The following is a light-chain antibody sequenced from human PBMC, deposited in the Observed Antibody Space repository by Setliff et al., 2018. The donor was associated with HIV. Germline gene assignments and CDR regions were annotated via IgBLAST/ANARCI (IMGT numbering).Light chain of an antibody. CDR2: EVS. V-gene: IGLV2-23*02. J-gene: IGLJ1*01. CDR3: CSYAGSSTYV. CDR1: SSDVGSYNL. Sequence: QSALTQPASVSGSPGQSITISCTGTSSDVGSYNLVSWYQQHPGKAPKLMIYEVSKRPSGVSNRFSGSKSGNTASLTISGLQAEDEADYYCCSYAGSSTYVFETGTRSPS.